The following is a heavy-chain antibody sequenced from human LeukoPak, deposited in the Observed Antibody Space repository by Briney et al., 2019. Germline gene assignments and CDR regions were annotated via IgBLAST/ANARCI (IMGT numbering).Heavy chain of an antibody. V-gene: IGHV4-39*01. J-gene: IGHJ4*02. CDR3: ARRPVYASDLDY. CDR2: IYYSGST. Sequence: SETLSLTCTVSGGSISSSSYYWGWIRQPPGKEQEWIGSIYYSGSTYYNPSLKSRVTISVDTSKNQFSLKLSSVTAADTAVYYCARRPVYASDLDYWGQGTLVTVSS. CDR1: GGSISSSSYY. D-gene: IGHD2-8*01.